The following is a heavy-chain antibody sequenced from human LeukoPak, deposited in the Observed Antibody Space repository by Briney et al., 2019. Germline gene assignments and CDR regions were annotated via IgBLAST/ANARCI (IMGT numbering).Heavy chain of an antibody. D-gene: IGHD6-13*01. CDR1: GFTFSSYG. V-gene: IGHV3-30*02. Sequence: GGSLRLSCAASGFTFSSYGMHWVRQAPGKGLEWVAFIRYDGSNKYYADSVKGRFTISRDNSKNTLYLQMNSLRAEDTAVYYCAKDQIAAARYFDYWGQGTLVTVSS. J-gene: IGHJ4*02. CDR3: AKDQIAAARYFDY. CDR2: IRYDGSNK.